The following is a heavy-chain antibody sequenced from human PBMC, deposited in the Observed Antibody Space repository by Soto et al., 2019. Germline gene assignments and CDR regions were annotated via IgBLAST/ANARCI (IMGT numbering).Heavy chain of an antibody. Sequence: PSETLSLTCAVYGGSFSGYYWSWIRQPPGKGLEWIGEINHSGSTNYNPSLKSRVTISVDTSKNQFSLKLSSVTAADTAVYYCARVRWTVAGPGHFDYWGQGTLVTVSS. V-gene: IGHV4-34*01. J-gene: IGHJ4*02. CDR1: GGSFSGYY. CDR2: INHSGST. CDR3: ARVRWTVAGPGHFDY. D-gene: IGHD6-19*01.